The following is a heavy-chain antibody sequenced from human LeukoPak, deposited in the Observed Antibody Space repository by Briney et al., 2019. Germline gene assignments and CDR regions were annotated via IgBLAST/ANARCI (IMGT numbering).Heavy chain of an antibody. CDR3: ARAGGQQLVLPYFDY. CDR2: ISYDGSNK. J-gene: IGHJ4*02. CDR1: RFTFSSYA. Sequence: GGSLRLSCAASRFTFSSYAMHWVRQAPGKGLEWVAVISYDGSNKYYADSVKGRFTISRDNSKNTLYLQMNSLRAEDTAVYYCARAGGQQLVLPYFDYWGQGTLVTVSS. V-gene: IGHV3-30-3*01. D-gene: IGHD6-13*01.